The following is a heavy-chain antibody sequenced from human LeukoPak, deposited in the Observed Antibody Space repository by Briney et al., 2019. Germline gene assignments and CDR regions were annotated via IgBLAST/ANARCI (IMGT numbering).Heavy chain of an antibody. CDR2: ISDDGSNK. Sequence: GGSLRLSCAASGFTFSSYALHWVRQAPGKGLEWVAVISDDGSNKYYADSVKGRFTISRDNSETTLYLQMNSLRAEDTAVYYCGSISGASYGDIWGQGTLVTVSS. D-gene: IGHD1-26*01. J-gene: IGHJ4*02. CDR3: GSISGASYGDI. V-gene: IGHV3-30-3*01. CDR1: GFTFSSYA.